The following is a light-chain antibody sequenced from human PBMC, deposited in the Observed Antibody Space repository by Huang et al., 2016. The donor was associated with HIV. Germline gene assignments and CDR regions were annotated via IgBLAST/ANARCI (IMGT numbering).Light chain of an antibody. CDR3: QQYNDWLSLT. CDR1: QSISNN. J-gene: IGKJ4*01. Sequence: EIVMTQSPATLSVSPGERATLSCRASQSISNNLAWYQQKPGQAPRLLVYGASTRATGVPVRFSGSGSGTVFTLTISSLQFEDSAVYHCQQYNDWLSLTFGGGTKVGIK. CDR2: GAS. V-gene: IGKV3-15*01.